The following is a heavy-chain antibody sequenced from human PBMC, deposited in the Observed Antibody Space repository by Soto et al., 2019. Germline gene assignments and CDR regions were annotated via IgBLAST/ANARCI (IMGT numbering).Heavy chain of an antibody. CDR1: GYSFNTYA. CDR3: ARRYKSAGWFDP. CDR2: INTANGNT. D-gene: IGHD1-1*01. V-gene: IGHV1-3*04. Sequence: QVQLVQSGAEVKKPGASVRVSCQASGYSFNTYAIHWVRQAPGQGLEWMGWINTANGNTEYSQKFQGRLTFTRDTSATTAYMDLSSLRSEDTATDYCARRYKSAGWFDPWGQGTLVTVSS. J-gene: IGHJ5*02.